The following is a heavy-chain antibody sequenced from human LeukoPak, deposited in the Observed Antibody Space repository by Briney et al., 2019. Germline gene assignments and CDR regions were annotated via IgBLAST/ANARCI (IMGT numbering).Heavy chain of an antibody. CDR3: AKVDAYYYDSSGYYS. J-gene: IGHJ4*02. CDR2: ISGSGGST. D-gene: IGHD3-22*01. V-gene: IGHV3-23*01. CDR1: GFTFSSYA. Sequence: PGGSLRLSCAASGFTFSSYAMSWVRQAPGKGLEWVSAISGSGGSTYYADSVKGRFTISRDNSKNTLYLQMNSLRAEDTAVYYCAKVDAYYYDSSGYYSWGQGTLVTVSS.